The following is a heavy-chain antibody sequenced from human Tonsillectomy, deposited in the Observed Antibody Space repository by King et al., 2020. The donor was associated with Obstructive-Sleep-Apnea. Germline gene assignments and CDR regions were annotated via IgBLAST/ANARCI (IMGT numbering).Heavy chain of an antibody. J-gene: IGHJ4*02. D-gene: IGHD6-13*01. CDR3: AREVYWGSSWADDY. V-gene: IGHV1-2*02. CDR1: GYTFTGYY. Sequence: QLVQSGAEVKKPGASVKVSCKASGYTFTGYYMHWVRQAPGQGLEWMGWINPNSGGTNYAQKFQGRVIMTRDTSISTAYMDLSRLRSDDTAMYYCAREVYWGSSWADDYWGQGTLVTVSS. CDR2: INPNSGGT.